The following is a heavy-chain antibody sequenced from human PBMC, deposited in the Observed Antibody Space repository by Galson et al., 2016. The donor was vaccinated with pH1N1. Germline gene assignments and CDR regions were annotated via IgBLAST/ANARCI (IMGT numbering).Heavy chain of an antibody. CDR3: ARRYYFDY. CDR1: GYSVTRYY. V-gene: IGHV1-46*01. J-gene: IGHJ4*02. Sequence: SGKVSCKASGYSVTRYYMHWVRQAPGQGLEWMGIIDPSDGTTTSSQKFQGRITMTRDTPTNSVYMELSSLTSDDTAVYYCARRYYFDYWGQGTLITVSS. CDR2: IDPSDGTT.